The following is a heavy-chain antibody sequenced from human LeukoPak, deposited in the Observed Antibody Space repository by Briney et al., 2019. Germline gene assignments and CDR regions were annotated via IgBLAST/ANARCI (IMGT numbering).Heavy chain of an antibody. Sequence: GGSLRLSCAASGFTFNTYVMNWVRQAPGKGLEWVSDISGSGGSTYHADSVKGRFTISRDNSKNTLYLQMNSLRAEDTAVYYCAKAGLLWFGELNYWGQGTLVTVSS. J-gene: IGHJ4*02. D-gene: IGHD3-10*01. CDR3: AKAGLLWFGELNY. V-gene: IGHV3-23*01. CDR2: ISGSGGST. CDR1: GFTFNTYV.